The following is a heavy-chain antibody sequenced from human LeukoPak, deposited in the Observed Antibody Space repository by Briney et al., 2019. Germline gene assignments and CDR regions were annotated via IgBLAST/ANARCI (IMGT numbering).Heavy chain of an antibody. CDR3: ARANKRYYYGSGSYYHHGMDV. D-gene: IGHD3-10*01. CDR2: INHSGST. Sequence: SETLSLTCAVSGGSFSGYYWSWIRQPPGKGLEWIGEINHSGSTNYNPSLKSRVTISVDTSKNQFSLKLSSVTAADTAVYYCARANKRYYYGSGSYYHHGMDVWGQGTTVTVSS. J-gene: IGHJ6*02. CDR1: GGSFSGYY. V-gene: IGHV4-34*01.